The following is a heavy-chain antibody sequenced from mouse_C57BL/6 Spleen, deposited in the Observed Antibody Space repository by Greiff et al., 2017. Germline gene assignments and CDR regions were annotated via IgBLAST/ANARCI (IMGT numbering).Heavy chain of an antibody. Sequence: VQLQQSGPELVKPGDSVKISCKASGYSFTGYFMNWVMQSHGKSLEWIGRINPYNGDTFYNQKFKGKATLTVDKSSSTAHMELRSLTSEDSAVYYCARELTTVVATPFDNWGQGTTLTVSS. J-gene: IGHJ2*01. D-gene: IGHD1-1*01. V-gene: IGHV1-20*01. CDR3: ARELTTVVATPFDN. CDR1: GYSFTGYF. CDR2: INPYNGDT.